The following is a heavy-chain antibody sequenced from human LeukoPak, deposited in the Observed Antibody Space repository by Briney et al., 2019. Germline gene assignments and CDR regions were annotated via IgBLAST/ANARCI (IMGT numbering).Heavy chain of an antibody. CDR1: GGSISSYY. D-gene: IGHD3-3*01. CDR2: IYYSGST. V-gene: IGHV4-59*08. J-gene: IGHJ4*02. Sequence: SETPSLTCTVPGGSISSYYWSWIRQPPGKGLEWIGYIYYSGSTNYNPSLKSRVTISVDTSKNQFSLKLSSVTAADTAVYYCARGYLEWLFDYWGQGTLVTVSS. CDR3: ARGYLEWLFDY.